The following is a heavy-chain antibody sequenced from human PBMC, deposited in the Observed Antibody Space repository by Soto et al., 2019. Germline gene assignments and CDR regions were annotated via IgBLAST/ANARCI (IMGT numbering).Heavy chain of an antibody. CDR2: IKRDGSAK. J-gene: IGHJ3*02. D-gene: IGHD6-19*01. CDR3: ARCRRSGSSGPDAFDI. V-gene: IGHV3-7*01. Sequence: GGSLRLSCAASGFTFSSYWMSWVRQAPGKGLEWVANIKRDGSAKYYVDSVKGRFTISRDNAKNSLYLQMNSLRAEDTAVYYCARCRRSGSSGPDAFDIWGQGTMVTVSS. CDR1: GFTFSSYW.